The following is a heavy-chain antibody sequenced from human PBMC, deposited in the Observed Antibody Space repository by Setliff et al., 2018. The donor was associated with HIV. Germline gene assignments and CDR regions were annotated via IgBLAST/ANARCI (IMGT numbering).Heavy chain of an antibody. CDR3: ARGGCSSTSCYNYYYYGMDV. V-gene: IGHV4-30-4*08. D-gene: IGHD2-2*01. CDR2: IYYSGST. Sequence: SETLSLTCTVSGGSTSSGDYYWSWIRQPPGKGLEWIGYIYYSGSTYYNPSLKSRATISVDTSKNQFSLKLSSVTAADTAVYYCARGGCSSTSCYNYYYYGMDVWGQGTTVTVSS. J-gene: IGHJ6*02. CDR1: GGSTSSGDYY.